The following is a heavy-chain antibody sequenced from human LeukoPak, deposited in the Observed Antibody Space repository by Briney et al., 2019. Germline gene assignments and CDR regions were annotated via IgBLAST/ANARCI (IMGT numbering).Heavy chain of an antibody. CDR3: ARICSTTDCLISA. CDR1: GFTFSRYW. Sequence: GGSLRLSCAASGFTFSRYWMHWVRQAPGKRLVWVSHINSDGSYTSYADFVKGRFTISRDNAKNTVYLQMSSLRAEDTAVYYCARICSTTDCLISAWGQGTLVTVSS. V-gene: IGHV3-74*01. J-gene: IGHJ4*02. D-gene: IGHD2-2*01. CDR2: INSDGSYT.